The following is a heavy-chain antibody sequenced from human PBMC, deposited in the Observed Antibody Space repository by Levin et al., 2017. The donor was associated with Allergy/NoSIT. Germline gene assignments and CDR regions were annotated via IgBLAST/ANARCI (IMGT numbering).Heavy chain of an antibody. V-gene: IGHV3-30-3*01. CDR1: GFTFRNYA. Sequence: PGGSLRLSCVASGFTFRNYAMHWVRQAPGKGLEWVTVISSDGSNTYYADSVQGRFTISRDNSDNILYLQMNSLRPEDTALYYCARDPSMEWEVRNYLDSWGQGTLVTVSS. J-gene: IGHJ4*02. CDR3: ARDPSMEWEVRNYLDS. CDR2: ISSDGSNT. D-gene: IGHD3-3*01.